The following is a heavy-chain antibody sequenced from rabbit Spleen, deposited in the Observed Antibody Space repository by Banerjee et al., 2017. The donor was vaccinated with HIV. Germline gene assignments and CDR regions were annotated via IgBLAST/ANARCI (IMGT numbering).Heavy chain of an antibody. CDR2: INTRTGAT. D-gene: IGHD4-1*01. V-gene: IGHV1S45*01. Sequence: QEQLVESGGGLVKPGASLTLTYKASGFFFINKYVMCWVRQAPGKGLEWIACINTRTGATAYANWAKGRFTISKASSTTVTLQMTSLTAADTATYFCARDLAAIIGWNFGLWGPGTLVTVS. CDR3: ARDLAAIIGWNFGL. CDR1: GFFFINKYV. J-gene: IGHJ4*01.